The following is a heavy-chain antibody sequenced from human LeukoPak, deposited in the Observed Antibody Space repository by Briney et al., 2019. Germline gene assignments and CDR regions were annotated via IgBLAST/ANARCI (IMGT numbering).Heavy chain of an antibody. CDR3: ARADYGDYGSWFDP. V-gene: IGHV4-39*01. CDR1: GGSISSSSYY. Sequence: PSETLSLTCTVSGGSISSSSYYWGWIRQPPGKGLERIGSIYYSGSTYYNPSLKSRVTISVGTSKNQFSLKLSSVTAADTAVYYCARADYGDYGSWFDPWGQGTLVTVSS. D-gene: IGHD4-17*01. J-gene: IGHJ5*02. CDR2: IYYSGST.